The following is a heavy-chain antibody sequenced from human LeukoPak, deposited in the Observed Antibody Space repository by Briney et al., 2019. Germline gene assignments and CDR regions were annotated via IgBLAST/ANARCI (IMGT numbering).Heavy chain of an antibody. J-gene: IGHJ6*02. D-gene: IGHD3-3*01. CDR3: ARAPDYDFWSGYYLYYYGMDV. CDR1: GGSISSYY. Sequence: SETLSLTCTVSGGSISSYYWSWIRQPPGKGLEWIGYIYYSGSTNYNPSLKSRVTISVDTSKNQFSLKLSSVTAADTAVYYCARAPDYDFWSGYYLYYYGMDVWGQGTTVTVSS. CDR2: IYYSGST. V-gene: IGHV4-59*12.